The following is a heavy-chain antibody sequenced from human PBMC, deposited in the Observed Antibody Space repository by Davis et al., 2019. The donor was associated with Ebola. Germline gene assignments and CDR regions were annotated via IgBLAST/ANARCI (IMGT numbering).Heavy chain of an antibody. CDR3: ARIWSGLYFDY. D-gene: IGHD3-3*01. Sequence: SQTLSLTCAISGDSVSRSSVAWNWIRQSPSRGLEWLGRTYYRSKWYNDYAVSVKSRMTIISDTSKNQFSLQLKSVTAADTAVYYCARIWSGLYFDYWGQGTLVTVSS. V-gene: IGHV6-1*01. CDR1: GDSVSRSSVA. CDR2: TYYRSKWYN. J-gene: IGHJ4*02.